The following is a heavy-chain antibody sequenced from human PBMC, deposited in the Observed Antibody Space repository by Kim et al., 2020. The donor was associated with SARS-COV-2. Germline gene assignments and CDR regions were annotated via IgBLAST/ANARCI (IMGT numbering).Heavy chain of an antibody. Sequence: SETLSLTCAVYGGSFSGYYWSWIRQPPGKGLEWIGEINHRASTNYNPSLKSRVTISVDTSKNQFSLKLSSVTAADTAVDYCARAGGQWLVRPCFYYFDY. CDR1: GGSFSGYY. J-gene: IGHJ4*01. CDR3: ARAGGQWLVRPCFYYFDY. D-gene: IGHD6-19*01. CDR2: INHRAST. V-gene: IGHV4-34*01.